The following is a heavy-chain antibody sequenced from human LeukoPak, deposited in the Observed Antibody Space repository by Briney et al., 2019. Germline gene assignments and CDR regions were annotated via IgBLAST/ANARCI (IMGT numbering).Heavy chain of an antibody. Sequence: PGGSLRLSCAASGFSLSNYWMHWVRQAPGKGLMWVSQISPDGSQTFYADSVKGRFTISRDNAKNTVYLQMNNLRAEDTAVYYCVSFYETYWGRGTLVTVSS. CDR3: VSFYETY. CDR1: GFSLSNYW. J-gene: IGHJ4*02. V-gene: IGHV3-74*01. D-gene: IGHD2/OR15-2a*01. CDR2: ISPDGSQT.